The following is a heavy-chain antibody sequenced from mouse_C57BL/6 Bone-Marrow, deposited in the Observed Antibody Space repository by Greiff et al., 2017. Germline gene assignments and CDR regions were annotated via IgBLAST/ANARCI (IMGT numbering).Heavy chain of an antibody. V-gene: IGHV1-81*01. CDR2: INPRSGNT. CDR1: GYTFTSYG. J-gene: IGHJ2*01. D-gene: IGHD1-2*01. Sequence: QVHVKQSGAELARPGASVKLSCKASGYTFTSYGISWVKQRTGQGLEWIGEINPRSGNTYYNEKFKGKATLTADKSSSTAYMELRSLTSEDSAVYFCARERITTALFDYWGQGTTLTVSS. CDR3: ARERITTALFDY.